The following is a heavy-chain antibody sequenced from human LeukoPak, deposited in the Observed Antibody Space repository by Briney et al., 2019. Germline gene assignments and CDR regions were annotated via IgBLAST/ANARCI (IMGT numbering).Heavy chain of an antibody. CDR2: ISGSGGST. J-gene: IGHJ3*02. Sequence: GVLRLSCAASGFTFSSYAMSWVRQAPGKGLEWVSAISGSGGSTYYADSVKGRFTISRDNSKNTLYLQMSSLRAEDTAVYYCANLAGLLRFGELLEDAFDIWGQGTMVTVSS. CDR3: ANLAGLLRFGELLEDAFDI. V-gene: IGHV3-23*01. D-gene: IGHD3-10*01. CDR1: GFTFSSYA.